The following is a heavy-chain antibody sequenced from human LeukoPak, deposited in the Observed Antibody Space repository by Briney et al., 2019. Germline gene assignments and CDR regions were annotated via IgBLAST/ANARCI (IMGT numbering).Heavy chain of an antibody. D-gene: IGHD3-22*01. CDR3: ARGYYDSSGYSPYYYYYMDV. J-gene: IGHJ6*03. Sequence: SVKVSCKASGYTFTTYPMNWVRQAPGQGLEWMGGIIPIFGTANYAQKFQGRVTITADESTSTAYMELSSLRSEDTAVYYCARGYYDSSGYSPYYYYYMDVWGKGTTVTISS. V-gene: IGHV1-69*13. CDR2: IIPIFGTA. CDR1: GYTFTTYP.